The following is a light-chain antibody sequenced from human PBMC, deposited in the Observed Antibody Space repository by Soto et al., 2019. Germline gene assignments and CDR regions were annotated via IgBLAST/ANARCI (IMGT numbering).Light chain of an antibody. CDR1: QSVSSSS. CDR3: QQRSNWPPIT. CDR2: GAS. V-gene: IGKV3D-20*02. J-gene: IGKJ5*01. Sequence: EIVLTQSPGTLSLSPGQRATLSCRASQSVSSSSLAWYQQRPGQAPRLLIYGASRRATGIPDRFSGSGSGTDFTLTISRLEPEDAAVYYCQQRSNWPPITFGQGTRLEIK.